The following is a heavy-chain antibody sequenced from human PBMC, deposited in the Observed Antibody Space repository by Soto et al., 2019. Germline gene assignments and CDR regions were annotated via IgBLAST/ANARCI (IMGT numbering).Heavy chain of an antibody. Sequence: SETLSLTCTVSGGSISSGDYYWSWIRQPPGKGLEWIGYIYYSGSTYYNPSLKSRVTISVDTSKNQFSLKLSSVTAADTAVYYCARGALSITMVRGVIGAPFDYWGQGTLVTVS. J-gene: IGHJ4*02. D-gene: IGHD3-10*01. CDR2: IYYSGST. V-gene: IGHV4-30-4*01. CDR3: ARGALSITMVRGVIGAPFDY. CDR1: GGSISSGDYY.